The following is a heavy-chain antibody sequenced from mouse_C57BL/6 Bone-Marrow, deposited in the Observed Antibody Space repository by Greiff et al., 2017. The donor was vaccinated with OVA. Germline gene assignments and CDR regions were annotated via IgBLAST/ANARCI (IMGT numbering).Heavy chain of an antibody. CDR2: INPYNGGT. J-gene: IGHJ1*03. CDR1: GYTFTDYY. CDR3: ARFATVVDGFDV. Sequence: VQLQQSGPVLVKPGASVKMSCKASGYTFTDYYMNWVKQSHGKSLEWIGVINPYNGGTSYNQKFKGKATLTVDKSSSTAYMELNSLTSEDSAVYYSARFATVVDGFDVWGTGTTVTVTS. V-gene: IGHV1-19*01. D-gene: IGHD1-1*01.